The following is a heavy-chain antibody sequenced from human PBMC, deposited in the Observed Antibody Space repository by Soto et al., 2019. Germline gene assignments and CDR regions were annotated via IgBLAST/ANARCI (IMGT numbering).Heavy chain of an antibody. J-gene: IGHJ4*02. CDR3: AKGDSCYEY. D-gene: IGHD5-12*01. Sequence: QVQLVESGGGVVQPGRSLRLSCAASGFTFSSYGMHWVRQAPGKGLEWVAVISYDGSNKYYADSVKGRFTISRDNSKNTLDLQMNSLRAEDTAVYYCAKGDSCYEYWGQGTLVTVSS. CDR1: GFTFSSYG. V-gene: IGHV3-30*18. CDR2: ISYDGSNK.